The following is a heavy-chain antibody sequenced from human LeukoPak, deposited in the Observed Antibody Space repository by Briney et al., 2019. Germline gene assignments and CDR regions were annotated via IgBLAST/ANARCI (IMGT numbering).Heavy chain of an antibody. CDR2: ISSSSSYI. CDR1: GFTFSSYS. V-gene: IGHV3-21*04. Sequence: GGSLRLSCAASGFTFSSYSMNWVRQAPGKGLEWVSSISSSSSYIYYADSVKGRFTISRDNAKNSLYLQMNSLRAEDTAVYYCARERGRDREYYYDSSGYPLDYWGQGTLVTVSS. D-gene: IGHD3-22*01. CDR3: ARERGRDREYYYDSSGYPLDY. J-gene: IGHJ4*02.